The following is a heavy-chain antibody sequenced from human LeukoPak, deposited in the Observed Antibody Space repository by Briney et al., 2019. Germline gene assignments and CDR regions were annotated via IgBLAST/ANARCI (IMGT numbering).Heavy chain of an antibody. CDR2: INPNSGGT. J-gene: IGHJ4*02. D-gene: IGHD3-22*01. V-gene: IGHV1-2*02. CDR1: GYTFTGYY. CDR3: AXXDKTYYYDSSGYSVY. Sequence: ASVKVSCKASGYTFTGYYMHWVRQAPGQGLEWMGWINPNSGGTNYAQKFQGRVTMTRDTSISTAYMELSRLRSDDTAVYYCAXXDKTYYYDSSGYSVYWGQGTLVTVSS.